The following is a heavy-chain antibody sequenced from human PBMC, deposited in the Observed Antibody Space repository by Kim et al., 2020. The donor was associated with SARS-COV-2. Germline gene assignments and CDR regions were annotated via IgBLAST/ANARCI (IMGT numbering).Heavy chain of an antibody. Sequence: ASVKVSCKASGYTFTSYGISWVRQAPGQGLEWMGWISAYNGNTNYAQKLQGRVTMTTDTSTSTAYMELRSLRSDDTAVYYCALPMDFGVYGYFDYWGQGTLVTVSS. CDR3: ALPMDFGVYGYFDY. D-gene: IGHD2-8*01. J-gene: IGHJ4*02. V-gene: IGHV1-18*01. CDR2: ISAYNGNT. CDR1: GYTFTSYG.